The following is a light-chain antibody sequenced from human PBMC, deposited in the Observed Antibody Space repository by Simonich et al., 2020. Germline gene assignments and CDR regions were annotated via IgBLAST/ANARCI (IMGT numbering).Light chain of an antibody. Sequence: QSALTQPRSVSGSPGQSVTISCTGTSSDVCGYNYVSWYQQHPGKAPKLLIYDVSKRPSGVPDRFSVSKSGNTASLTISGLEAEDEADYYCCSYAGSYTLVFGGGTKLTVL. CDR3: CSYAGSYTLV. V-gene: IGLV2-11*01. J-gene: IGLJ3*02. CDR2: DVS. CDR1: SSDVCGYNY.